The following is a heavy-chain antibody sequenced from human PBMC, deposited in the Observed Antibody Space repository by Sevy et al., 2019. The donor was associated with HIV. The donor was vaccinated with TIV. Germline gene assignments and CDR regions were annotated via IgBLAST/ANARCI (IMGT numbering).Heavy chain of an antibody. D-gene: IGHD2-21*01. CDR1: GFTFSNYG. CDR3: AILPNNCYERGVSSWDDAFDL. CDR2: IWEDIINK. V-gene: IGHV3-33*01. Sequence: GGSLRLSCVASGFTFSNYGMHWVRQAPGKGLEWVASIWEDIINKHYADSAKGRFTISRDNSKNTLYLQMNSLRAEDTVIYYCAILPNNCYERGVSSWDDAFDLWGQGTMVTVSS. J-gene: IGHJ3*01.